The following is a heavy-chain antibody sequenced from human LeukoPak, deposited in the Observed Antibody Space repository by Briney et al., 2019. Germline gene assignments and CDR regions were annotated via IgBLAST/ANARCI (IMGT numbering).Heavy chain of an antibody. Sequence: PAGTLSLSCAASGCTFDGYGMHWVRQAPRQGLEWVSLISGDGGSTYYADPVKGRFTISRDNSKNSLYLQMISLRTEDTALYYCAKEIVVVPAAMSKSSYYYYYYGMDVWGQGTTVTVSS. J-gene: IGHJ6*02. V-gene: IGHV3-43*02. CDR3: AKEIVVVPAAMSKSSYYYYYYGMDV. CDR2: ISGDGGST. D-gene: IGHD2-2*01. CDR1: GCTFDGYG.